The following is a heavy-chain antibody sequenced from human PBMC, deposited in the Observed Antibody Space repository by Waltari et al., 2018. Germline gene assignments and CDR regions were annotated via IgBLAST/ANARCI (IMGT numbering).Heavy chain of an antibody. D-gene: IGHD3-3*01. V-gene: IGHV3-9*01. CDR3: AKDMDFESWSGYGGNDAFDI. CDR1: GFTFDDYA. CDR2: SSCIRGRV. Sequence: EVQLVESGGGLVQPGRSLRLSCAASGFTFDDYAMHWVRQAPGKGLEWVSGSSCIRGRVGYGGFVKGRFTSSRDNAKISLCLQMNSLRAEDTALYYCAKDMDFESWSGYGGNDAFDIWGQGTMVTVSS. J-gene: IGHJ3*02.